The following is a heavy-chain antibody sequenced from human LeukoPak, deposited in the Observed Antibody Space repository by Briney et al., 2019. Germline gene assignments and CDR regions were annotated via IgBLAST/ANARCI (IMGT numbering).Heavy chain of an antibody. V-gene: IGHV4-34*01. CDR1: GGSFSGYY. D-gene: IGHD6-6*01. J-gene: IGHJ4*02. CDR2: INHSGST. CDR3: ARGLWYSSSSALDY. Sequence: SETLSLTCAVYGGSFSGYYWSWIRQPPVKGLEWIGEINHSGSTNYNPSLKSRVTISVDTSKNQFSLKLSSVTAADTAVYYCARGLWYSSSSALDYWGQGTLVTVSS.